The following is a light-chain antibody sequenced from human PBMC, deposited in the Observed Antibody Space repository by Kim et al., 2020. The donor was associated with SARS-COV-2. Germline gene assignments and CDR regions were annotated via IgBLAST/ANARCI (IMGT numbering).Light chain of an antibody. CDR1: QNLLYSSDNKNY. J-gene: IGKJ2*01. CDR3: QQYYGSPYT. CDR2: WAS. V-gene: IGKV4-1*01. Sequence: DIVMTQSPDSLAVSLGERATINCKSSQNLLYSSDNKNYIAWYQHKPGQPPKLLIYWASTRESGVPDRFSGSGSGTDFTLTISSLQAEDVAVYYCQQYYGSPYTFGQGTNLEL.